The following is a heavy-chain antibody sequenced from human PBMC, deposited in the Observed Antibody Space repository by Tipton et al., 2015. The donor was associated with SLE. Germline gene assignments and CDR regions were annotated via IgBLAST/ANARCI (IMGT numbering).Heavy chain of an antibody. J-gene: IGHJ2*01. CDR3: ARAGPYYDF. CDR2: ISSSSTTI. V-gene: IGHV3-48*01. D-gene: IGHD3-10*01. Sequence: GSLRLSCAASGFTFSSYNINWVRQAPGKGLEWISYISSSSTTIYYADSVKGRFTISRDNAKNSLYLQMGSLRAEDMAVYYCARAGPYYDFWGRGTLVTVSS. CDR1: GFTFSSYN.